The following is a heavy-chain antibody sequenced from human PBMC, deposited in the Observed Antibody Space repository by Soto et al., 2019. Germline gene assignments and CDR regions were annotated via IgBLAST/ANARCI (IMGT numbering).Heavy chain of an antibody. CDR1: GFTFSSYG. D-gene: IGHD2-21*02. CDR2: IWYDGSNK. Sequence: GGSLRLSCAASGFTFSSYGMHWVRQAPGKGLEWVAVIWYDGSNKYYADSVKGRFTISRDNAKNTLYLQMNSLRAEDTAVYYCARYNVTAIPLGYYYYGMDVWGQGTTVTVSS. CDR3: ARYNVTAIPLGYYYYGMDV. V-gene: IGHV3-33*01. J-gene: IGHJ6*02.